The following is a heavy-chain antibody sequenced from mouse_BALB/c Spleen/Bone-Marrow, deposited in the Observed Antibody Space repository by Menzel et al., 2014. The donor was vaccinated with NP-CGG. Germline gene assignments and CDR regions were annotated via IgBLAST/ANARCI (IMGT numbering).Heavy chain of an antibody. CDR2: IDPANGNT. D-gene: IGHD4-1*01. CDR1: GFNIKDTY. Sequence: VQLQQSGAELVKPGASVKLSCTASGFNIKDTYMHWVKQRPEQGLEWIGRIDPANGNTKYDPKFQGKATITADTSSNTAYLQPSSLTSEDTAVYYRARWEYYAMDYWGQGTSVTVSS. CDR3: ARWEYYAMDY. V-gene: IGHV14-3*02. J-gene: IGHJ4*01.